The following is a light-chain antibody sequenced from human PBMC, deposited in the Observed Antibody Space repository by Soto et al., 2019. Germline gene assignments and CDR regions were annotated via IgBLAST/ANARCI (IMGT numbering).Light chain of an antibody. J-gene: IGKJ1*01. CDR2: GPS. Sequence: ILMTQSPATLSVSPGERATLSCRASQSVSSNLAWYQQKPGQGPRLLIYGPSTRATGIPARFSGSGSGTEFTLTISSLQSEDFAVYFCQQYNDWPRTFGQGTKVEIK. V-gene: IGKV3-15*01. CDR3: QQYNDWPRT. CDR1: QSVSSN.